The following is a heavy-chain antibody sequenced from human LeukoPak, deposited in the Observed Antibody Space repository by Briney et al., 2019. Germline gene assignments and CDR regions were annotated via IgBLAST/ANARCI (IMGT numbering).Heavy chain of an antibody. V-gene: IGHV1-18*01. CDR3: ARDSSGFGGYYYYTDV. CDR2: ISAYNGNT. CDR1: GYTFTSYG. J-gene: IGHJ6*03. D-gene: IGHD3-10*01. Sequence: ASVKVSCKASGYTFTSYGISWVRQAPGQGLEWMGWISAYNGNTNYAQKFQGRATMTRDRSTSTVYMELSSLRSEDTAVYYCARDSSGFGGYYYYTDVWGKGTTVTVSS.